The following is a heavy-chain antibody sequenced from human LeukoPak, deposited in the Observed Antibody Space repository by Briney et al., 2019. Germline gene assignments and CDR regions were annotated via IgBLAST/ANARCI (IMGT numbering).Heavy chain of an antibody. CDR3: AKRNYYGSGSYNYYYYAMDV. CDR1: GFTFSRNA. Sequence: GGSLRLSCAASGFTFSRNAMTWVRQAPGKGLEWVSGIRGSGGSTFYADSVKGRFTISRDNSKNTLYLQMNSLRAEDTAVYYCAKRNYYGSGSYNYYYYAMDVWGQGTTVTVSS. J-gene: IGHJ6*02. D-gene: IGHD3-10*01. CDR2: IRGSGGST. V-gene: IGHV3-23*01.